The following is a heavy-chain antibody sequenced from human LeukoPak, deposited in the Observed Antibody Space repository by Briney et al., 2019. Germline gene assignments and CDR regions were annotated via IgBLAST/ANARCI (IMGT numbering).Heavy chain of an antibody. Sequence: GPLDLSLQAPGFPLMCYWMNWVRQAPGKGLEWVANINLGGSAKLYVDSVKGRFTISRDNAKNSLDLQMNSLKVEDTAVYYCAAWGKYNYWGQGTLVTVSS. J-gene: IGHJ4*02. CDR2: INLGGSAK. V-gene: IGHV3-7*01. CDR3: AAWGKYNY. D-gene: IGHD7-27*01. CDR1: GFPLMCYW.